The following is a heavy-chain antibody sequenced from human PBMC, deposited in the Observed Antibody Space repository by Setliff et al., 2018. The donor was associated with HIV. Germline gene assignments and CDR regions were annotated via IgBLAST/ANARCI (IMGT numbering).Heavy chain of an antibody. D-gene: IGHD5-12*01. CDR2: INAGNGNT. CDR3: ARGIVWGSAYVYYFDS. J-gene: IGHJ4*02. V-gene: IGHV1-3*01. CDR1: GYTFTSYA. Sequence: ASVKVSCKASGYTFTSYAMHWVRQAPGQRLEWMGWINAGNGNTKYSQKFQGRVTITRDTSASTAYMELSSLRSEDTAVYYCARGIVWGSAYVYYFDSWGQGTLVTVPQ.